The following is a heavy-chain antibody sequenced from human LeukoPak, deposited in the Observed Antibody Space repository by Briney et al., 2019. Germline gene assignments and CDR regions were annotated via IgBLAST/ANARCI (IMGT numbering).Heavy chain of an antibody. D-gene: IGHD3-22*01. CDR3: AKGGRYYDSSGNLYDY. Sequence: PGGSLRLSCAASGFTFSSYAMSWVRQAPGKGLEWVSAISGSGGSTYYADSVKGRFTISRDNSKNTLYLQMNSLRAEDTAVYYCAKGGRYYDSSGNLYDYWGQGTLVTVSS. J-gene: IGHJ4*02. V-gene: IGHV3-23*01. CDR2: ISGSGGST. CDR1: GFTFSSYA.